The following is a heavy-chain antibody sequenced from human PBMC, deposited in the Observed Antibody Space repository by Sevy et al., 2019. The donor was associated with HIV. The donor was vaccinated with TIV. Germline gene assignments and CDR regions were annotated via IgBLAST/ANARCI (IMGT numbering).Heavy chain of an antibody. CDR2: IISIFGTT. CDR1: GGTFNNYA. D-gene: IGHD3-16*01. J-gene: IGHJ5*02. Sequence: ASVKVSCKASGGTFNNYAISWVRQAPGQGLEWMGGIISIFGTTNYAQRFQGRVTITADESTKTAYMELSSLRSEDTAMYYGAKTGRVGLGNWLDPWGQGTLVTVSS. V-gene: IGHV1-69*13. CDR3: AKTGRVGLGNWLDP.